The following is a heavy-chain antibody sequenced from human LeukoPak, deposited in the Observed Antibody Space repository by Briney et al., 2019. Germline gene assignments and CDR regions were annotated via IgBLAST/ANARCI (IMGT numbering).Heavy chain of an antibody. CDR1: GFTFDDYA. CDR3: AINGGGDSGYGNFDY. D-gene: IGHD5-12*01. V-gene: IGHV3-9*01. CDR2: INWNSDSI. Sequence: GGSLRLSCAVSGFTFDDYAMHWVRQVPGKGLEWVSGINWNSDSIGYADSVKGRFTTSRDNAKNSLYLQMNSLGAEDTAFYYCAINGGGDSGYGNFDYWGQGTLVTVSS. J-gene: IGHJ4*02.